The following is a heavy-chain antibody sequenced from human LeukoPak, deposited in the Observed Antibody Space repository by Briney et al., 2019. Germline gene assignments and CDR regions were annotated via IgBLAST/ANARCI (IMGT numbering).Heavy chain of an antibody. CDR1: GYTFTGYY. J-gene: IGHJ6*03. D-gene: IGHD4-11*01. CDR3: ARGHSIEPYYYYYYMDV. CDR2: INPNSGGT. Sequence: ASVKVSCKASGYTFTGYYMHWVRQAPGQGLEWMGWINPNSGGTNYAQKFQGRVTMTRDTSISTAYMELSRLRSADTAVYYCARGHSIEPYYYYYYMDVWGKGTTVTVSS. V-gene: IGHV1-2*02.